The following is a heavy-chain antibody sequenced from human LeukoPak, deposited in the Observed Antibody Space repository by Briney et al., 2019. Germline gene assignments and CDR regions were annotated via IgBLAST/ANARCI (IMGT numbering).Heavy chain of an antibody. D-gene: IGHD3-3*01. J-gene: IGHJ4*02. CDR3: AYHYDFWSGYYPIDY. CDR2: TIPIFGTA. Sequence: SVKVSCKASGGTFSSYAISWVRQAPGQGLEWMGGTIPIFGTANYAQKFQGRVTITADESTSTAYMELSSLRSEDTAVYYCAYHYDFWSGYYPIDYWGQGTLVTVS. V-gene: IGHV1-69*13. CDR1: GGTFSSYA.